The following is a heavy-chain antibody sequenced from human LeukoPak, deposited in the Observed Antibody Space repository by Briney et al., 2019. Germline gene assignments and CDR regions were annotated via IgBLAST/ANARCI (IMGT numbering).Heavy chain of an antibody. Sequence: PSETLSPTCAVYGGSFSGYYWSWIRQPPGKGLEWIGEINHSGSTNYNPSLKSRVTISVDTSKNQFSLKLSSVTAADTAVYYCARLRLRGYQYYYYYYYMDVWGKGTTVTVSS. CDR3: ARLRLRGYQYYYYYYYMDV. J-gene: IGHJ6*03. CDR2: INHSGST. CDR1: GGSFSGYY. D-gene: IGHD3-22*01. V-gene: IGHV4-34*01.